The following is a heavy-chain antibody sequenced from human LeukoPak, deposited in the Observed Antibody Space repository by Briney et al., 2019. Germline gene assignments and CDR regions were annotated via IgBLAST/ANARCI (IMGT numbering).Heavy chain of an antibody. CDR1: GYTFTNYG. V-gene: IGHV1-18*01. D-gene: IGHD3-22*01. J-gene: IGHJ4*02. CDR2: IRAYSGNT. Sequence: ASVKVSCKASGYTFTNYGIFWVRQAPGQGVEWMGWIRAYSGNTNYAQKLQGRVTMTTETSTSTAYMELESLRSDDTAVYYCAISQGSYYDTSGYLGGDYWGQGTLVTVSS. CDR3: AISQGSYYDTSGYLGGDY.